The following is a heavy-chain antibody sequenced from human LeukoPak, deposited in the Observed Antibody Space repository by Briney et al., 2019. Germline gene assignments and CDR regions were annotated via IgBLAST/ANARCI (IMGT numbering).Heavy chain of an antibody. CDR3: ARERWDY. CDR2: ISYDGSNK. D-gene: IGHD4-23*01. CDR1: GFTFSSYG. J-gene: IGHJ4*02. V-gene: IGHV3-30*03. Sequence: PGGSLRLSCAASGFTFSSYGMHWVRQAPGKGLEWVAVISYDGSNKYYADSVKGRFTISRDNSKNTLYLQMNSLRAEDTAVHYCARERWDYWGQGTLVTVSS.